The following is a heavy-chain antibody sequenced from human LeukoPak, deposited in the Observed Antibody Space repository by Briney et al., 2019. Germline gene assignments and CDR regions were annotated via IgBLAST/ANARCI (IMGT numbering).Heavy chain of an antibody. CDR2: ISAYNGNT. D-gene: IGHD3-3*01. V-gene: IGHV1-18*01. CDR3: ARDEYYDFWSGPDAFDI. Sequence: ASVKVSCKASGYTFTSYGISWVRQAPGQGLEWMGWISAYNGNTNYAQKLQGRVTMTTDTSTSTAYMELRSLRSDDTAVYYCARDEYYDFWSGPDAFDIWGQGTMVTVSS. CDR1: GYTFTSYG. J-gene: IGHJ3*02.